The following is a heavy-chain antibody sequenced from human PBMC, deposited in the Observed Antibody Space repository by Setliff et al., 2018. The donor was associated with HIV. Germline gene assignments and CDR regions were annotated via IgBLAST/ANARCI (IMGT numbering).Heavy chain of an antibody. V-gene: IGHV1-2*06. Sequence: ASVKVSCKASGYTFIAYYIHWVRQAPGQGLEWMGRIDPNFGGTNYAQKFQGMVSMTRDTSISTAYMELSRLRSDDTAVYYCARDDGFDIWGQGTMVTVSS. J-gene: IGHJ3*02. CDR2: IDPNFGGT. CDR3: ARDDGFDI. CDR1: GYTFIAYY.